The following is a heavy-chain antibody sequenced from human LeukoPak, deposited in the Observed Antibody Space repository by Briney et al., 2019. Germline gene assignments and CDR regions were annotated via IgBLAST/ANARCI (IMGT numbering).Heavy chain of an antibody. CDR2: INPNSGGT. D-gene: IGHD5-12*01. CDR3: ARGRGVATIVVLNPPVY. CDR1: GYTFTGYY. J-gene: IGHJ4*02. Sequence: ASVKVSCKASGYTFTGYYMHWVRQAPGQGLEWMGWINPNSGGTNYAQKFQGRVTMTRDTSISTAYMELSRLRSEDTAVYYCARGRGVATIVVLNPPVYWGQGTLVTVSS. V-gene: IGHV1-2*02.